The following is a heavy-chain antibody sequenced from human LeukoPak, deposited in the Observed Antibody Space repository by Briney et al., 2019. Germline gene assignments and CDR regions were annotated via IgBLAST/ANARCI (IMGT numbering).Heavy chain of an antibody. Sequence: ASVKVSCKASGYIFTSYGILWVRQAPGQELQWMGWISAHNGNTNYAQKLQGRVTMTTDTSTSTVYMELRSLRSDDTAVYYCARAQTTLLLDYWGQGTLVTVSS. V-gene: IGHV1-18*01. D-gene: IGHD4-11*01. CDR1: GYIFTSYG. J-gene: IGHJ4*02. CDR3: ARAQTTLLLDY. CDR2: ISAHNGNT.